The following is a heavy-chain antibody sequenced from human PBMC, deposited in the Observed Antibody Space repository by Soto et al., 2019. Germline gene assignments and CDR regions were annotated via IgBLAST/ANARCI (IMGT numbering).Heavy chain of an antibody. V-gene: IGHV3-74*01. J-gene: IGHJ4*02. CDR1: GFTFSSYW. CDR2: INSDGSST. CDR3: VRTSLLVAAAPREDY. Sequence: EVQLVESGGGLVQPGGSLRLSCAASGFTFSSYWMHWVRQAPGKGLVWVSRINSDGSSTSYADSVKGRFTISRDNAKNTLYLQMNSLRAEDTAVYYCVRTSLLVAAAPREDYCGQGTLVTVAS. D-gene: IGHD2-15*01.